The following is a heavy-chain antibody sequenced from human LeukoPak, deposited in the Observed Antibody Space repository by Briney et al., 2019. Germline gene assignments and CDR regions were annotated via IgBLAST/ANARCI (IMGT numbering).Heavy chain of an antibody. CDR3: AKDEVGNYYDSSGYWYY. J-gene: IGHJ4*02. Sequence: GGSLRLSCAASGFTFSSYAMSWVRQAPGKGLEWVPAISGSGGSTYYADSVKGRFTISRDNSKNTLYLQMNSLRAEDTAVYYCAKDEVGNYYDSSGYWYYWGQGTLVTVSS. V-gene: IGHV3-23*01. CDR1: GFTFSSYA. D-gene: IGHD3-22*01. CDR2: ISGSGGST.